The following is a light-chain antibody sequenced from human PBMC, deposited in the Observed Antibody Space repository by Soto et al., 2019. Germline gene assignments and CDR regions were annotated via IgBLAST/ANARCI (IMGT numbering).Light chain of an antibody. CDR1: QSVLYSSNNKNY. CDR3: QQYGSSPPYT. J-gene: IGKJ2*01. CDR2: WAS. V-gene: IGKV4-1*01. Sequence: DILLTQSPDSLAVSLGERATINCKSSQSVLYSSNNKNYFAWYQQKPGQPPKLLIYWASTRESGVPDRFSGSGSGTDFTLTISRLEPEDFAVYYCQQYGSSPPYTFGQGTKLEIK.